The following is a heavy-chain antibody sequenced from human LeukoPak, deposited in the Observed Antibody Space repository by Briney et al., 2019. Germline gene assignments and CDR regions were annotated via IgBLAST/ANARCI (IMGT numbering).Heavy chain of an antibody. CDR1: GFTFSSYG. D-gene: IGHD5-18*01. J-gene: IGHJ3*02. CDR3: ARAHSNAGYSLNAFDI. V-gene: IGHV3-33*08. Sequence: HPGGSLRLSCAASGFTFSSYGMHWVRQAPGKGLEWVAVIWYDGSNKYYADSVKGRFTISRDNSKNTLYLQMNSLRAEDTAVYYCARAHSNAGYSLNAFDIWGQGTMVTVSS. CDR2: IWYDGSNK.